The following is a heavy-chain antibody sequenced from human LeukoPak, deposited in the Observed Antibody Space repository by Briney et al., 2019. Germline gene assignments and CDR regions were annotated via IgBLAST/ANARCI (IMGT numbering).Heavy chain of an antibody. CDR2: INPNSGGT. CDR3: ARMAYYYDSSGPIVI. CDR1: GYTFTGYY. Sequence: GASVKVSCKASGYTFTGYYMHWVRQAPGQGLEWMGRINPNSGGTNYAQKFQGRVTMTRDTSISTAYMELSRLRSDDTAVYYCARMAYYYDSSGPIVIWGQGTMVTVSS. D-gene: IGHD3-22*01. V-gene: IGHV1-2*06. J-gene: IGHJ3*02.